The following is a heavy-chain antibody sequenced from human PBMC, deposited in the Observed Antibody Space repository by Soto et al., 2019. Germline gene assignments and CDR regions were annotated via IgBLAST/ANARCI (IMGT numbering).Heavy chain of an antibody. CDR1: VDSISSYY. Sequence: SEALSLTCTVSVDSISSYYWSWIRQSPGKGLEWIGYIYYSGSTNYNPSLKSRVTISVDTSRNQFSLRLSSVTAADTAVYYCARLRFTGSYPGIWGQGTMVTVSS. CDR2: IYYSGST. CDR3: ARLRFTGSYPGI. V-gene: IGHV4-59*01. D-gene: IGHD1-26*01. J-gene: IGHJ3*02.